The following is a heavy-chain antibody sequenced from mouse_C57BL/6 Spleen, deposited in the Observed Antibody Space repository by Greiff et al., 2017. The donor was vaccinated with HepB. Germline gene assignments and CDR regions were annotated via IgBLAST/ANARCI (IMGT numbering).Heavy chain of an antibody. J-gene: IGHJ2*01. V-gene: IGHV1-22*01. D-gene: IGHD1-1*01. Sequence: EVQLQQSGPELVKPGASVKMSCKASGYTFTDYNMHWVKQSHGKSLEWIGYINPNNGGTSYNQKFKGKATLTVNKSSSTAYMELRSLTSEDSAVYYCASHYGRGPTDYWGQGTTLTVSS. CDR2: INPNNGGT. CDR1: GYTFTDYN. CDR3: ASHYGRGPTDY.